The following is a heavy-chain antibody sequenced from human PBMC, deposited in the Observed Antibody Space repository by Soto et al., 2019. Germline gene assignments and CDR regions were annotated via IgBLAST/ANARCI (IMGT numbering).Heavy chain of an antibody. V-gene: IGHV3-74*01. Sequence: GGSLRLSCAASGFTFSSYWMHWVRQAPGKGLVWVSRINSDGSSTSYADSVKGRFTISRDNAKNTLYLQMNSLRAEDTAVYYCARSYSSLSWFDPWGQGTLVTVSS. CDR1: GFTFSSYW. CDR2: INSDGSST. D-gene: IGHD6-19*01. CDR3: ARSYSSLSWFDP. J-gene: IGHJ5*02.